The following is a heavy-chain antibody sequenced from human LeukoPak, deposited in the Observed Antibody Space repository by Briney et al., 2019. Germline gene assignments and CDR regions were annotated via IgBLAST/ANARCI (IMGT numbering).Heavy chain of an antibody. J-gene: IGHJ4*02. CDR3: AKDQGSVDTAMEN. V-gene: IGHV3-23*01. CDR1: GFTFSSYA. D-gene: IGHD5-18*01. Sequence: RSGGSLRLSCAASGFTFSSYAMSWVRQAPGKGLEWVSAISGSGGSTYYADSVKGRFTISRDNSKNTLYLQMNSLRAEDTAVYYCAKDQGSVDTAMENWGQGTLVTVSS. CDR2: ISGSGGST.